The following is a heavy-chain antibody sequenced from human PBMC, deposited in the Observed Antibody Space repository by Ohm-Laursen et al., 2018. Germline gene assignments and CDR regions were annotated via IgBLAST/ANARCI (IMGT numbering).Heavy chain of an antibody. D-gene: IGHD6-19*01. CDR3: ARESEQWLVRY. Sequence: GASVKVSCKAPGGTFSNYVISWVRQAPGQGLEWMGGIIPRFGTANYAQKFQGRVTITADESTITSYMEVSSLRSEDTAVYYCARESEQWLVRYWGQGTLVTVSS. V-gene: IGHV1-69*13. CDR1: GGTFSNYV. CDR2: IIPRFGTA. J-gene: IGHJ4*02.